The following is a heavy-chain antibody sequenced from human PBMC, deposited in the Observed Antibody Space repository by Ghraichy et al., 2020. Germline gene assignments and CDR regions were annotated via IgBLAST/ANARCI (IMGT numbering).Heavy chain of an antibody. CDR1: GGSVSSGSYY. J-gene: IGHJ4*02. V-gene: IGHV4-61*01. D-gene: IGHD3-16*01. CDR3: ARDPSPGELGLGAYYFDY. CDR2: IYYSGST. Sequence: SETLSLTCTVSGGSVSSGSYYWSWIRQPPGKGLEWIGYIYYSGSTNYNPSLKSRVTISVDTSKNQFSLKLSSVTAADTAVYYCARDPSPGELGLGAYYFDYWGQGTLVTVSS.